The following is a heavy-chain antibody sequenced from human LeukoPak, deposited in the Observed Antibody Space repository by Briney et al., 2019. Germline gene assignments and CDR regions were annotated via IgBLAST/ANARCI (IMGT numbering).Heavy chain of an antibody. D-gene: IGHD6-13*01. Sequence: SQTLSLTCTVSGDSISSGDYYWSWIRQPPGKGLEWIGYIYYSGSTYYNPSLKSRVTIPVDTSKTQFSLYLNSVTAADTAVYYCARSDTHHIHSSSWHFDYWGQGTLVTVSS. V-gene: IGHV4-30-4*01. CDR1: GDSISSGDYY. CDR3: ARSDTHHIHSSSWHFDY. J-gene: IGHJ4*02. CDR2: IYYSGST.